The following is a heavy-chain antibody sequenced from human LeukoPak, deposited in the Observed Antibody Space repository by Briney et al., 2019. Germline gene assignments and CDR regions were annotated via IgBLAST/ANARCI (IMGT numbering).Heavy chain of an antibody. V-gene: IGHV1-69*06. CDR1: GGTFSSYA. CDR2: IIPIFGTA. CDR3: ARDAGIAAAGHYFDY. J-gene: IGHJ4*02. Sequence: ASVKVSCKASGGTFSSYAISWVRQAPGQGLEWMGGIIPIFGTANYAQKFQGRVTITADKSTSTAYMELSSLRSEDTAVYYCARDAGIAAAGHYFDYWGQGTLVTVSS. D-gene: IGHD6-13*01.